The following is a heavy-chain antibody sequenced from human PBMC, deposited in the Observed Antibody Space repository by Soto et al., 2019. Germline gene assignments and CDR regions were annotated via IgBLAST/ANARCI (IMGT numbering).Heavy chain of an antibody. J-gene: IGHJ3*02. V-gene: IGHV1-58*02. Sequence: SVKVSCKASGFTFTSSAMQWVRQARGQRLEWIGWIVVGSGNTNYAQKFQERVTITRDMSTSRAYMELSSLRSQDTAVYYCAADRASAALDDFDIWRKGTMVTVSS. CDR1: GFTFTSSA. CDR2: IVVGSGNT. CDR3: AADRASAALDDFDI. D-gene: IGHD2-2*01.